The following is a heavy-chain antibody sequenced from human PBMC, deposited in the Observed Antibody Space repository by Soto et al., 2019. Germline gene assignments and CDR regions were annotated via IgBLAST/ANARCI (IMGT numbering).Heavy chain of an antibody. CDR1: GFTFSNAW. CDR3: TTAPIVVVPAAP. Sequence: EVQLVESGGGLVKPGGSLRLSCAASGFTFSNAWMSWVRQAPGKGLEWVGRIKSKTDGGTTDYAAPVKGRFTISRDDSKNTLYLQMNSLKTEDTAVYYCTTAPIVVVPAAPWGQGTLVTVSS. J-gene: IGHJ5*02. CDR2: IKSKTDGGTT. V-gene: IGHV3-15*01. D-gene: IGHD2-2*01.